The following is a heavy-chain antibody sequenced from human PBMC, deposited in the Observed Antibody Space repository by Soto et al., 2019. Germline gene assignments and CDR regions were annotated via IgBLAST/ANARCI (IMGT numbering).Heavy chain of an antibody. J-gene: IGHJ3*02. V-gene: IGHV3-30-3*01. Sequence: GGSLRLSCAASGFTFSSYAMHWVRQAPGKGLEWVAVISYDGSNKYYADSVKGRFTISRDNSKNTLYLQMNSLRAEDTAVYYYAKDPATYYYDSSGYYLGPIWGQGTMVTVSS. D-gene: IGHD3-22*01. CDR3: AKDPATYYYDSSGYYLGPI. CDR2: ISYDGSNK. CDR1: GFTFSSYA.